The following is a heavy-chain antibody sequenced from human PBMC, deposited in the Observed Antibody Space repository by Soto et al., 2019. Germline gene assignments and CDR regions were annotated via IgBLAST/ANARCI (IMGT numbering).Heavy chain of an antibody. CDR1: GFTFSSYG. V-gene: IGHV3-33*01. CDR2: IWYDGSNK. J-gene: IGHJ5*02. D-gene: IGHD3-3*01. CDR3: AREGYDFWSGYSGYNWFDP. Sequence: QVQLVESGGGVVQPGRSLRLSCAASGFTFSSYGMHWVRQAPGKGLEWVAVIWYDGSNKYYADSVKCRFTISRDNSKNTLYLQMNSLRAEDTAVYYCAREGYDFWSGYSGYNWFDPWGQGTLVTVSS.